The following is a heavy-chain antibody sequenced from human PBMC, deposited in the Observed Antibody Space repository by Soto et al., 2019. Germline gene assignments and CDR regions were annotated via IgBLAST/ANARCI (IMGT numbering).Heavy chain of an antibody. CDR3: TTVSPGS. CDR2: IRSKINSYAT. D-gene: IGHD3-10*01. CDR1: GCTFSDSA. J-gene: IGHJ5*02. V-gene: IGHV3-73*01. Sequence: ESLKISCAASGCTFSDSAMRWVRQASGKGLEWVGRIRSKINSYATAYAASVKGRFTISRDDSKNTAYLQMNSLKTEDTAVYYCTTVSPGSWGQGTLVTVSS.